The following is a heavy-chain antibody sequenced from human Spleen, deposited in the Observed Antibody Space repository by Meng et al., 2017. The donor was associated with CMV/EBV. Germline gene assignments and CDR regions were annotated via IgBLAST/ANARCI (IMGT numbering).Heavy chain of an antibody. CDR3: ARAEYYNWFNP. CDR2: IYYSGNT. Sequence: QVQVQESGPGLVKPSQTLSLTCTVSGGSMSSGDYFWNWIRQPPGKGLEWIGYIYYSGNTYYNPSLKSRVTISIDTSKNQFSLKLSSVTAADTAVYYCARAEYYNWFNPWGQGTLVTVSS. D-gene: IGHD1-14*01. J-gene: IGHJ5*02. CDR1: GGSMSSGDYF. V-gene: IGHV4-30-4*01.